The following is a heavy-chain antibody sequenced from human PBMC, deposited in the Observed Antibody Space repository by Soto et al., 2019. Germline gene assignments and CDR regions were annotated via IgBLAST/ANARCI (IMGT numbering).Heavy chain of an antibody. D-gene: IGHD1-1*01. J-gene: IGHJ4*02. V-gene: IGHV1-69*13. CDR3: ARNIRQLELTPLIGY. Sequence: SLTVSCRASGGTFSSYAISWVRQAPGQGLEWMGGIIPIFGTANYAQKFQGRVTITADESTSTAYMELSSLRSEDTAVYYCARNIRQLELTPLIGYWGQGTLVTVSS. CDR2: IIPIFGTA. CDR1: GGTFSSYA.